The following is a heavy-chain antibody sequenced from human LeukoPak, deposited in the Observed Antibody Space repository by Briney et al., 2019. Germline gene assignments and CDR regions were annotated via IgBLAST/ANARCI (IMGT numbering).Heavy chain of an antibody. Sequence: GGSLRLSCAVSGFTFSSYAMSWVRQAPGKGLEWVSSISGSGGNTFYADSVRGRFTISRDNSKETIYLQMNSLRVKDTAVYYCAKDPMDERGFDYWGQGTLVTVSA. CDR1: GFTFSSYA. CDR2: ISGSGGNT. D-gene: IGHD1-1*01. V-gene: IGHV3-23*01. J-gene: IGHJ4*02. CDR3: AKDPMDERGFDY.